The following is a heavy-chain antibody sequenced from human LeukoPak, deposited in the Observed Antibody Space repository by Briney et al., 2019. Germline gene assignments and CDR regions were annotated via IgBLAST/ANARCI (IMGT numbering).Heavy chain of an antibody. J-gene: IGHJ3*02. Sequence: PSETLSLTCTVSGGSLSSYYWSWIRQPPGKGLEWIGYVYYSGSTNYNPYLKSRVTISVDTSKNQFSMKLSSVTAADTAVYYCARDYRDDAFDIWGQGTMVTVSS. V-gene: IGHV4-59*01. CDR2: VYYSGST. D-gene: IGHD4-11*01. CDR1: GGSLSSYY. CDR3: ARDYRDDAFDI.